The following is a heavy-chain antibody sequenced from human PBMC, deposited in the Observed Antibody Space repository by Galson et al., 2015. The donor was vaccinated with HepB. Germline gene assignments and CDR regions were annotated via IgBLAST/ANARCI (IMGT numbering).Heavy chain of an antibody. Sequence: SCKASGYTFTSYYMHWVRQAPGQGLEWMGIINPSGGSTSYAQKFQGRVTMTRDTSTSTVYMELSSLRSEDTAVHYCASFIAAAGTDYWGQGTLVTVSS. D-gene: IGHD6-13*01. V-gene: IGHV1-46*03. J-gene: IGHJ4*02. CDR3: ASFIAAAGTDY. CDR1: GYTFTSYY. CDR2: INPSGGST.